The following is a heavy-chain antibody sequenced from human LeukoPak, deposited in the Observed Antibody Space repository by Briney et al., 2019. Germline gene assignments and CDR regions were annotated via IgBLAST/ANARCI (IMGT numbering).Heavy chain of an antibody. Sequence: GGSLRLSCAASGFTFSSDWMSWIRQAPGKGLEWVSYISSSGSTIYYADSVKGRFTISRDNAKNSLYLQMNSLRAEDTAVYYCARDGRAVAGTSVYYFDYWGQGTLVTVSS. J-gene: IGHJ4*02. CDR2: ISSSGSTI. CDR1: GFTFSSDW. V-gene: IGHV3-11*01. CDR3: ARDGRAVAGTSVYYFDY. D-gene: IGHD6-19*01.